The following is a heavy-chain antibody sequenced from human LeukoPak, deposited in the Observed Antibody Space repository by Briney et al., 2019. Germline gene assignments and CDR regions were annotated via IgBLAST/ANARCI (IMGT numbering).Heavy chain of an antibody. D-gene: IGHD1-26*01. CDR2: ISGSGGST. Sequence: GGSLRLSCAASGFTFSSYAMSWVRQAPGKGLEWVSAISGSGGSTYYADSVKGRFTISRDNSKNTLYLQMNGLRAEDTAVYYCAKSRGRIVGATTPDYWGQGTLVTVSS. J-gene: IGHJ4*02. CDR1: GFTFSSYA. CDR3: AKSRGRIVGATTPDY. V-gene: IGHV3-23*01.